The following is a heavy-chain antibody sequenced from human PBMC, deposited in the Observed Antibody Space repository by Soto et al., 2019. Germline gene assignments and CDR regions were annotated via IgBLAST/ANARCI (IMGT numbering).Heavy chain of an antibody. V-gene: IGHV3-64*04. D-gene: IGHD4-17*01. CDR3: STPDSGVNDGRDY. J-gene: IGHJ4*02. CDR1: GFTFSSYA. Sequence: GGSLRLSCSASGFTFSSYAMHWVRQAPGKGLEYVSSISTNGGSTHYIAPVKGRFAISRDDSKNVLYLQMNSLKTEDTAVYYCSTPDSGVNDGRDYWGPGTMVTVSS. CDR2: ISTNGGST.